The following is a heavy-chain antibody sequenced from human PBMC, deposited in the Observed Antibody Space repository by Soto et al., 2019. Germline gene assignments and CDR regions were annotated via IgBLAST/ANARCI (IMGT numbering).Heavy chain of an antibody. CDR1: GFTFSSYW. CDR2: IKQDGSEK. CDR3: ARVGYYDSSGYWPFDY. D-gene: IGHD3-22*01. J-gene: IGHJ4*02. V-gene: IGHV3-7*01. Sequence: LRLSCAASGFTFSSYWMSWVRQAPGKGLEWVANIKQDGSEKYYVDSVKGRFTISRDNAKNSLYLQMNSLRAEDTAVYYCARVGYYDSSGYWPFDYWGQGTLVTVSS.